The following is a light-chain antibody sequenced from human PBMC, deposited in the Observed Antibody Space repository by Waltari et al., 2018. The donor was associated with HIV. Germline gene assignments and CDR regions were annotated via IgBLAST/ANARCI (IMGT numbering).Light chain of an antibody. Sequence: DIQMTQSPSYVSASIGDTVTRSCRANQSIGDLLAWYQQRTGEAPRLLIYSTSRRDRGVPLRFFAFGSDTDFTLTVSGLESEDFATYYCQQASSFPHTFGGGTKV. CDR2: STS. CDR1: QSIGDL. J-gene: IGKJ4*01. V-gene: IGKV1-12*01. CDR3: QQASSFPHT.